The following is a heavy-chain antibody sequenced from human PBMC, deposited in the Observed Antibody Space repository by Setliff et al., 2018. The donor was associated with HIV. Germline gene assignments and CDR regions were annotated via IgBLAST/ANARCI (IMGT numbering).Heavy chain of an antibody. D-gene: IGHD5-12*01. V-gene: IGHV4-59*11. CDR3: TLTSRLDGYFDP. J-gene: IGHJ5*02. CDR1: GYSIRGHY. Sequence: SETLSLTCTVSGYSIRGHYWSWIRQPPGKGLEWIGTIYYSGSTYYKPSLKSRGTISVDTSKNQFYLKLNSVTAADSAVYYCTLTSRLDGYFDPWGQGT. CDR2: IYYSGST.